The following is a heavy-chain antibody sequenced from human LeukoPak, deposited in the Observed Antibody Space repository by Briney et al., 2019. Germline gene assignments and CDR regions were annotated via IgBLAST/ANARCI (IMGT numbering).Heavy chain of an antibody. D-gene: IGHD3-9*01. J-gene: IGHJ6*03. Sequence: PSETLSLTCAVYGGSFSGYYWSWIRQPPGKGLEWIGEINHSGSTNYNPSLKSRVTISVDTSKNQFSPKLSSVTAADTAVYYCARVTPSDYDILTGYLYYYYYYMDVWGKGTTVTVSS. CDR3: ARVTPSDYDILTGYLYYYYYYMDV. CDR1: GGSFSGYY. V-gene: IGHV4-34*01. CDR2: INHSGST.